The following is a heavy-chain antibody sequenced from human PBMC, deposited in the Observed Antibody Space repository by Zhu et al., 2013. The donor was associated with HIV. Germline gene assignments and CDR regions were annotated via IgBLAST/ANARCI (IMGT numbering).Heavy chain of an antibody. Sequence: QVQLLQSGAEVKKPGASVQVSCKASGYVFTNYGISWVRQAPGQGLEWMGWISPYNQNTNYAQKFQGRVRMTTDTSTNTAYMELRSLRSDDTAVYSARQYRMEDCLYDMSGYHYFFDYVGQGTQVTVSS. CDR2: ISPYNQNT. J-gene: IGHJ4*02. CDR3: RQYRMEDCLYDMSGYHYFFDY. D-gene: IGHD3-22*01. V-gene: IGHV1-18*01. CDR1: GYVFTNYG.